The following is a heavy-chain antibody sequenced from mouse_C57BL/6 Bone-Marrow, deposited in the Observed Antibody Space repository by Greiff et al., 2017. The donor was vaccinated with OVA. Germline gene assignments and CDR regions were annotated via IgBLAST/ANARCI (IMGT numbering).Heavy chain of an antibody. J-gene: IGHJ4*01. CDR1: GFTFSSYA. CDR2: ISSGGDYI. CDR3: TRDPYGNFYYAMDY. Sequence: VVESGEGLVKPGGSLKLSCAASGFTFSSYAMSWVRQTPEKRLEWVAYISSGGDYIYYADTVKGRFTISRDNARNTLYLQMSSLKSEDTAMYYCTRDPYGNFYYAMDYWGQGTSVTVSS. V-gene: IGHV5-9-1*02. D-gene: IGHD2-1*01.